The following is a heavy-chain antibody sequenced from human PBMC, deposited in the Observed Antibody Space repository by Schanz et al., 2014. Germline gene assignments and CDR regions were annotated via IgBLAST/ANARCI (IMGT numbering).Heavy chain of an antibody. CDR2: IYYSGST. D-gene: IGHD3-10*01. CDR1: SASIRTYY. V-gene: IGHV4-59*01. J-gene: IGHJ5*02. CDR3: ARTLVNGSRKWFGP. Sequence: QVQLQESGPGLVKPSETLSLTCTVSSASIRTYYWSWIRQPPGKGLEWIGYIYYSGSTTYNPSLKSRVTISVDTSKKQFSLNLSSVTAADTAVYYCARTLVNGSRKWFGPWGPGTQVTVSS.